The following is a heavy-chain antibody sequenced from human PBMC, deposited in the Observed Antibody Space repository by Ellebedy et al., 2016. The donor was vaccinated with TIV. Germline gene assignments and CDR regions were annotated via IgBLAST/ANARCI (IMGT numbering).Heavy chain of an antibody. J-gene: IGHJ4*02. CDR1: GFTFDDYG. D-gene: IGHD4-17*01. Sequence: GESLKISCVVSGFTFDDYGMSWVRQGEGKGLEYVSGITGNGAATGYADSVKGRFTISRDNARNSLYLQLNSLRTEDTALYFCARENYVDNSYYFDYWGPGTLVTVAS. CDR3: ARENYVDNSYYFDY. CDR2: ITGNGAAT. V-gene: IGHV3-20*04.